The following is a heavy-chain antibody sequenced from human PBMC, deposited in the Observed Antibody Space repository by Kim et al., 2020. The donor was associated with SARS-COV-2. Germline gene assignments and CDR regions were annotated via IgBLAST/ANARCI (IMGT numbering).Heavy chain of an antibody. CDR1: GYTFTGYY. D-gene: IGHD3-22*01. J-gene: IGHJ3*02. Sequence: ASVKVSCKASGYTFTGYYMHWVRQAPGQGLEWMGWINPNSGGTNYAQKFQGWVTMTRDTSISTAYMELSRLRSDDTAVYYCALVSYYDSSIDAFDIWGQGTMVTVSS. CDR3: ALVSYYDSSIDAFDI. V-gene: IGHV1-2*04. CDR2: INPNSGGT.